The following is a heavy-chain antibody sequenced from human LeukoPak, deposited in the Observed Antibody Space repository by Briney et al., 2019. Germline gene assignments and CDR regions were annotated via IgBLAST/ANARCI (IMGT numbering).Heavy chain of an antibody. Sequence: GASVTVSFTVSGYTLTELSMHWVRQTPGKGIEWMGGFDPEDGETLYAQKFQGRVTMTEDTSTDTAYMELSSLRSEDTAVYYCATDQRGAGLGFRYGSGSYNGMDVWGQGTTVTVSS. D-gene: IGHD3-10*01. V-gene: IGHV1-24*01. CDR2: FDPEDGET. CDR3: ATDQRGAGLGFRYGSGSYNGMDV. J-gene: IGHJ6*02. CDR1: GYTLTELS.